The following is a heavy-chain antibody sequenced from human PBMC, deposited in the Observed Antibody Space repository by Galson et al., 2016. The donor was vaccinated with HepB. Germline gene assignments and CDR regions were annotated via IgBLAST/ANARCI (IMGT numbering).Heavy chain of an antibody. V-gene: IGHV3-53*04. Sequence: SLRLSCAASGFSVSSNYMSWVRQAPGKGLEWVSVTYPGGNTYYADSVRGRFTISRHSSNNTLYLQMNSLRGDDTAVYYCARGYSSGLWDFDYWGHGTLVTVSS. CDR3: ARGYSSGLWDFDY. J-gene: IGHJ4*01. CDR1: GFSVSSNY. CDR2: TYPGGNT. D-gene: IGHD6-25*01.